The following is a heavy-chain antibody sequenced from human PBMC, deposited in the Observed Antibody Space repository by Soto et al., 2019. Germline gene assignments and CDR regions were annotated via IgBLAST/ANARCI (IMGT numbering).Heavy chain of an antibody. V-gene: IGHV1-3*01. CDR2: IKAGNGKT. CDR3: ARSSFLKDIVVGVGAKADGFSI. J-gene: IGHJ3*02. Sequence: APGKASFKASGYTFTNYAMPWVRQAPGQKLEWIVRIKAGNGKTKYSETLQGRVSITRETSGSTAYMELSSMRSEDTAVYYCARSSFLKDIVVGVGAKADGFSIWGQRTMVTGSS. D-gene: IGHD2-15*01. CDR1: GYTFTNYA.